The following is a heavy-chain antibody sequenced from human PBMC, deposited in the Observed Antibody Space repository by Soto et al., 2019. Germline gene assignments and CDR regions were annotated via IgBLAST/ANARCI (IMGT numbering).Heavy chain of an antibody. Sequence: QVQLMQSGAEVTKPGSSVKVSCKASGGPFNTFGISWVRQAPGQGLEWMGGIITKYGTTNYARRFQGRVTITADESTTTAYLELSSLRHDDTAIYYCGRPRQRRPVFYVYYWGQGTPISVAS. V-gene: IGHV1-69*01. CDR2: IITKYGTT. D-gene: IGHD3-10*02. CDR3: GRPRQRRPVFYVYY. CDR1: GGPFNTFG. J-gene: IGHJ4*02.